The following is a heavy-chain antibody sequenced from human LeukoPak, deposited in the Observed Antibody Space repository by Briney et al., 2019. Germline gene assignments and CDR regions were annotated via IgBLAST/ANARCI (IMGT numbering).Heavy chain of an antibody. CDR1: GFTFRNAW. CDR3: TTAPASLDY. V-gene: IGHV3-15*01. Sequence: GGSPRLSCATSGFTFRNAWMSWVRQAPGKGLEWVGRIKSKTDGGTTDYAAPVKGRFSISRDDSENTLYLQMNSLITDDTAVYYCTTAPASLDYWGQGTLVTVSS. CDR2: IKSKTDGGTT. J-gene: IGHJ4*02.